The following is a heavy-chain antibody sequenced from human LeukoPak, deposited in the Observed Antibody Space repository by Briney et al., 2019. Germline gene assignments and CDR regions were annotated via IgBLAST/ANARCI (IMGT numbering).Heavy chain of an antibody. CDR2: IIPIFGTA. CDR1: GGTFSSYA. J-gene: IGHJ4*02. D-gene: IGHD2-2*01. CDR3: AKEEVPAAMNY. V-gene: IGHV1-69*06. Sequence: ASVKVSCKASGGTFSSYAISWVRQAPGQGLEWMGGIIPIFGTANYAQKFQGRVTITADKSTSTAYMELNSLRAEDTAVYYCAKEEVPAAMNYWGQGTLVTVSS.